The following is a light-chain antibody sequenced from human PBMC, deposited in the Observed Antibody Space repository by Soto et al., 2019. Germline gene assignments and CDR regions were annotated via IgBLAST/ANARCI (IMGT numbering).Light chain of an antibody. Sequence: PFTQSPFSLSASPAPPVTPTFPSSPGISRSLAWYQQNPGRAPKLLIYASSTLYTGVPSRFSGSGYGTEFTLTISSLQTEDFATYYCKQVNSYPLTFGRGTKVDIK. CDR2: ASS. V-gene: IGKV1-9*01. CDR1: PGISRS. CDR3: KQVNSYPLT. J-gene: IGKJ4*01.